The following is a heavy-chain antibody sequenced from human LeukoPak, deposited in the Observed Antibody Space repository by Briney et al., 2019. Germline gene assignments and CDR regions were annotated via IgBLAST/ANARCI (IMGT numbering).Heavy chain of an antibody. Sequence: PGGSLRLSCAASGFTFDDYAMHWVRQAPGKGLEWVSGISWNSGSIGYADSVKGRFTISGDNAKNSLYLQMNSLRAEDTALYYCAKDKDYYGSGSYQFDYWGQGTLVTVSS. CDR2: ISWNSGSI. CDR3: AKDKDYYGSGSYQFDY. D-gene: IGHD3-10*01. V-gene: IGHV3-9*01. CDR1: GFTFDDYA. J-gene: IGHJ4*02.